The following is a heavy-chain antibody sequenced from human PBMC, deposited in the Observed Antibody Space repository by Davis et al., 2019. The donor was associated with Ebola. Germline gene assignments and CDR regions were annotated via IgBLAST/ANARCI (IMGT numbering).Heavy chain of an antibody. V-gene: IGHV5-51*01. CDR2: IYPGDSDT. CDR3: AGHGTQRITIFGVANYYGMDV. J-gene: IGHJ6*02. D-gene: IGHD3-3*01. CDR1: GYSFTSYW. Sequence: GESLKISCKGSGYSFTSYWIGWVRQMPGKGLEWMGIIYPGDSDTRYSPSFQGQVTISADKSISTAYLQWSSLKASDTAMYYCAGHGTQRITIFGVANYYGMDVWGQGTTVTVSS.